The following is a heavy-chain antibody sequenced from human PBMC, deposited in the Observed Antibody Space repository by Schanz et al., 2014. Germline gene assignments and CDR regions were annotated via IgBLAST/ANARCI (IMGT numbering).Heavy chain of an antibody. CDR3: AKDQGSYGSGSYSYFDY. Sequence: EVQLVESGGGLVQPRGSLRLSCAASGFSFSIFAMSWVRQPPGKGPEWVSSLTGSGGGTYYADSVKGRFTISRDNSKNTLYLQMNSLRAEDTAVYYCAKDQGSYGSGSYSYFDYWGQGTLATVSS. CDR2: LTGSGGGT. CDR1: GFSFSIFA. J-gene: IGHJ4*02. D-gene: IGHD3-10*01. V-gene: IGHV3-23*04.